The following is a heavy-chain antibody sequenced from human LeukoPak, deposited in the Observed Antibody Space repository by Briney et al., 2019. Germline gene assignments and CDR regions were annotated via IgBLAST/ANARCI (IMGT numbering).Heavy chain of an antibody. D-gene: IGHD6-13*01. CDR2: VSGSGDRT. Sequence: GGSLRLSCAASGFTSSSYALNWVRQAPGKGLEWVATVSGSGDRTYHADSVKGRFTISRDNSKNTIYLQMNSLRAEDTALYYCAKAAAAPGFDFWGQGTLVTVSS. CDR1: GFTSSSYA. J-gene: IGHJ4*02. CDR3: AKAAAAPGFDF. V-gene: IGHV3-23*01.